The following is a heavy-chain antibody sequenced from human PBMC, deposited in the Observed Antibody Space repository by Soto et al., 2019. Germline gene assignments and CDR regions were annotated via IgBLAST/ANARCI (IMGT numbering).Heavy chain of an antibody. CDR3: AGGGGNDYNY. CDR2: INPDGNVG. D-gene: IGHD4-4*01. J-gene: IGHJ4*02. CDR1: GFPFSTYW. V-gene: IGHV3-7*03. Sequence: EVQLLGSGGGLVQPGGSLRLSCVGSGFPFSTYWMNWDRQAPGKGLVWVANINPDGNVGTYVDSVRGRFTTSRENAKNSLFLQMNSLRADDTAVYFGAGGGGNDYNYWGQGIMVTVSS.